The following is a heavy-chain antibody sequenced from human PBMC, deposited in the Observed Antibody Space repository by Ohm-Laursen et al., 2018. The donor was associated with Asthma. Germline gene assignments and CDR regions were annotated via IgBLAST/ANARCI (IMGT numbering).Heavy chain of an antibody. J-gene: IGHJ4*02. CDR2: IKSKTDGGTT. V-gene: IGHV3-15*01. CDR1: GFSFRSYA. Sequence: SLRLSCAASGFSFRSYAMHWVRQAPGKGLEWVGRIKSKTDGGTTDYAAPVKGRFTISRDDSKNTLYLQMNSLKTEDTAVYYCTTDPQEGNYDYIWGSYLGTDYWGQGTLVTVSS. CDR3: TTDPQEGNYDYIWGSYLGTDY. D-gene: IGHD3-16*02.